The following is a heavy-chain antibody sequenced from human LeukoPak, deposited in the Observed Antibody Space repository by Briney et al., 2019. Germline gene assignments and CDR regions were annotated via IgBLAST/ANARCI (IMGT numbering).Heavy chain of an antibody. V-gene: IGHV1-69*13. CDR3: ATGPNAGPYNWFDP. Sequence: SVKVSCKASGGTFSSYAISWVRQAPGQGLEWMGGIIPIFGTANYAQKFQGRVTITADESTSTAYMELSSLGSEDTAVYYCATGPNAGPYNWFDPWGQGTLVTVSS. CDR2: IIPIFGTA. D-gene: IGHD1-1*01. CDR1: GGTFSSYA. J-gene: IGHJ5*02.